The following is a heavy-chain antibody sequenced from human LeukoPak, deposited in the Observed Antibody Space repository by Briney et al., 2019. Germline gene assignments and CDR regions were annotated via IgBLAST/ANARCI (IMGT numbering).Heavy chain of an antibody. CDR1: GGSISSYY. J-gene: IGHJ4*02. Sequence: SETLSLTCTVSGGSISSYYWSWIRQPPGNGLEWIGYIYYSGSTNYNPSLKSRVTISVDTSKNQFSLKLSSVTAADTAVYYCARAKPSGWFDYWGQGTLVTVSS. D-gene: IGHD6-19*01. V-gene: IGHV4-59*01. CDR3: ARAKPSGWFDY. CDR2: IYYSGST.